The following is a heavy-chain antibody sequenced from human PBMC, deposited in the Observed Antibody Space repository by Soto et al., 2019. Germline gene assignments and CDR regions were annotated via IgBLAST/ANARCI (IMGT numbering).Heavy chain of an antibody. V-gene: IGHV1-8*01. CDR1: GHTFTSYD. CDR3: ARGDDYDSSGYNS. Sequence: ASVKVSCKASGHTFTSYDFNWVRQATGQGLEWMGWMNPNSGNTGYAQKFQGRVTMTRDTSTSTAYMELNSLTSDDTAVYYCARGDDYDSSGYNSWGQGTLVTVSS. CDR2: MNPNSGNT. J-gene: IGHJ4*02. D-gene: IGHD3-22*01.